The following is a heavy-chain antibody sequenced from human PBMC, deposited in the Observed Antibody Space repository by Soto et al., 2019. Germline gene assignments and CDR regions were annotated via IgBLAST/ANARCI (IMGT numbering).Heavy chain of an antibody. CDR1: GGTFSSYA. CDR3: ARPSIAAAVDDHYYYGMDV. CDR2: IIPIFGTA. Sequence: SVKVSCKASGGTFSSYAISWVRQAPGQGLEWMGGIIPIFGTANYAQKFQGRVTITADESTSTAYMELSSLRSEDTAVYYCARPSIAAAVDDHYYYGMDVWGEGTTVTVSS. D-gene: IGHD6-13*01. V-gene: IGHV1-69*13. J-gene: IGHJ6*04.